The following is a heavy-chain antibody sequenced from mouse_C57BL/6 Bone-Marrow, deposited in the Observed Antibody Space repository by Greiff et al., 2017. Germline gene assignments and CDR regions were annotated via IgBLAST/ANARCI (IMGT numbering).Heavy chain of an antibody. V-gene: IGHV5-9-1*02. CDR3: TRGELVFDY. CDR1: GFTFSSYA. CDR2: ISSGGDYI. Sequence: DVKLQESGEGLVKPGGSLKLSCAASGFTFSSYAMSWVRQTPEKRLEWVAYISSGGDYIYYADTVKGRFTISRDNARNTLYLQMSSLKSEDTAMYYCTRGELVFDYWGQGTTLTVSS. J-gene: IGHJ2*01. D-gene: IGHD4-1*01.